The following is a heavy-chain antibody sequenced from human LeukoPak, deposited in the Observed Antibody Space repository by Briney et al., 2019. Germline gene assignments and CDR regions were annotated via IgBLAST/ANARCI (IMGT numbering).Heavy chain of an antibody. CDR2: MNPNSGNT. V-gene: IGHV1-8*01. D-gene: IGHD6-13*01. CDR3: ARGTGYSSSWHSGTEGGY. Sequence: ASVKVSCKGSGYTFTSYDINWVRQATGQGLEWMGWMNPNSGNTGYAQKFQGRVTMTRNTSISTAYMELSSLRSEDTAVYYCARGTGYSSSWHSGTEGGYWGQGTLVTVSS. J-gene: IGHJ4*02. CDR1: GYTFTSYD.